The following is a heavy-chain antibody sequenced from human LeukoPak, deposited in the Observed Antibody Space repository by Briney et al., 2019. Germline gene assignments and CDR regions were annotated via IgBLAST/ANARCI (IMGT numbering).Heavy chain of an antibody. CDR3: AIAQTWDGLFES. J-gene: IGHJ4*02. D-gene: IGHD1-26*01. CDR1: GIAVSGNY. V-gene: IGHV3-53*01. Sequence: GGSLRLSCAASGIAVSGNYMSWVRQTPGKGLEWVSFISINTNTFYADPVRGRFTISRDTSKNTLLLQMNSLRDEDSAIYYCAIAQTWDGLFESWGQGTLVTVSS. CDR2: ISINTNT.